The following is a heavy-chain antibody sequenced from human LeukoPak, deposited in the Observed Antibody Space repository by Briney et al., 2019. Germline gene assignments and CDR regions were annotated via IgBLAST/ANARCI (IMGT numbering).Heavy chain of an antibody. CDR3: ARDSSGYQ. D-gene: IGHD3-22*01. CDR1: GFTFSTYW. V-gene: IGHV3-7*01. Sequence: RPGGSLRLSCAASGFTFSTYWMSWVRQAPGKGLEWVANIKEDGSEKYYGDSVKGRFTISRDNAKNSLSLQMNSLRAEDTAVYYCARDSSGYQWGQGTLVTVSS. J-gene: IGHJ4*02. CDR2: IKEDGSEK.